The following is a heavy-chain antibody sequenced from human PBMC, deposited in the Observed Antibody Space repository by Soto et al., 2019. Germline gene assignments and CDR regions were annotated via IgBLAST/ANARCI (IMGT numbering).Heavy chain of an antibody. CDR2: IIPILGIA. D-gene: IGHD3-22*01. Sequence: SVKVSCKASGGTFSSYTISWVRQAPGQGLEWMGRIIPILGIANYAQKFQGRVTITADKSTSTAYMELSSLRSEDTAVYYCARVYLGAYYYDSSGPGRDAFDIWGQGTRVTVSS. CDR1: GGTFSSYT. CDR3: ARVYLGAYYYDSSGPGRDAFDI. J-gene: IGHJ3*02. V-gene: IGHV1-69*02.